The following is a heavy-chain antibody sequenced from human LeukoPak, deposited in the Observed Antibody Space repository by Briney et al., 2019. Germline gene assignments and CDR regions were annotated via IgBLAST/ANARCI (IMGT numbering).Heavy chain of an antibody. Sequence: SETLSLTCAVYGGSFSGYYWSWIRQPPGKGLEWIGEVNHSGSTNYNPSLKSRVTISVDTSKNQSSLKLSSGTAADTAVYYCARRRSFDFWGRGTLVSVSS. J-gene: IGHJ4*02. CDR1: GGSFSGYY. V-gene: IGHV4-34*01. CDR2: VNHSGST. CDR3: ARRRSFDF.